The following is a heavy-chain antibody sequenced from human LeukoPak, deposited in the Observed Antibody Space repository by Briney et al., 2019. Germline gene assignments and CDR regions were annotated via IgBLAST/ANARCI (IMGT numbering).Heavy chain of an antibody. CDR3: ARVGGYSYGYHY. CDR1: GGSISSYY. Sequence: SETLSLTCTVSGGSISSYYWSWIRQPPGKGLEWIGYIYYSGSTNYNPSLKSRVTISVDTSKNQFSLKLSSVTAADTAVYYCARVGGYSYGYHYWGQGTLVTVSS. V-gene: IGHV4-59*01. CDR2: IYYSGST. D-gene: IGHD5-18*01. J-gene: IGHJ4*02.